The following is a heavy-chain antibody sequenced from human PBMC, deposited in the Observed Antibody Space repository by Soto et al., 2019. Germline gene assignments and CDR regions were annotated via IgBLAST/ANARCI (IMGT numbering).Heavy chain of an antibody. CDR2: INPNSGGT. CDR3: ARDRSRGSTVTILPPEDWYFDL. D-gene: IGHD4-17*01. Sequence: QVQLVQSGAEVKKPGASVKVSCKASGYTFTGYYMHWVRQAPGQGLEWMGWINPNSGGTNYAQKFQGRVTMTRDTSISTAYMELSRLRSDDTAVYYCARDRSRGSTVTILPPEDWYFDLWGRGTLVTVSS. CDR1: GYTFTGYY. V-gene: IGHV1-2*02. J-gene: IGHJ2*01.